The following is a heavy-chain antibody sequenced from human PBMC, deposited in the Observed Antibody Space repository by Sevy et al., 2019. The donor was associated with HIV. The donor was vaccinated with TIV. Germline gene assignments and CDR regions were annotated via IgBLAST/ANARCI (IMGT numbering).Heavy chain of an antibody. CDR3: AREDIRVAGIGYYFHS. J-gene: IGHJ4*02. CDR2: IWYDGTNR. D-gene: IGHD6-19*01. V-gene: IGHV3-33*08. CDR1: GFTFSNFE. Sequence: GGSLRLSCAASGFTFSNFEMNWVRQAPGKGLEWVAVIWYDGTNREYADSVKGRFTISRDNSKNTLYLQMNSLRVEDTAVYYCAREDIRVAGIGYYFHSWGQGTLVTVSS.